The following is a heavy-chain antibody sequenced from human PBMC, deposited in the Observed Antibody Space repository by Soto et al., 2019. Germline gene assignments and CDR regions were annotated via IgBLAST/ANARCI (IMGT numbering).Heavy chain of an antibody. D-gene: IGHD1-26*01. CDR3: VRRELLIDYYYYYGLDV. Sequence: GGSLRLSCAASGFNFSTYEMNWVHQAPGKGLEWVSYITSSGSTVYYGDSVRGRFTISRDNAKNSLYLQMNSMRAEDTAVYYCVRRELLIDYYYYYGLDVWGQGTTVTVSS. J-gene: IGHJ6*02. V-gene: IGHV3-48*03. CDR2: ITSSGSTV. CDR1: GFNFSTYE.